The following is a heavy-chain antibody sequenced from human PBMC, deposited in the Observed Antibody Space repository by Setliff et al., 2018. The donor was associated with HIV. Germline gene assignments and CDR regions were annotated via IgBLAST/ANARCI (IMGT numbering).Heavy chain of an antibody. CDR3: VKEAYSNTWNYYYYYIDV. CDR2: IWHDGSNE. D-gene: IGHD6-13*01. Sequence: PGESLKISCAASGFSFSTYGMHWVRQAPGKGLEWVAVIWHDGSNENYADSVKGRFTISRDNSKNTLYLQMSSLRVDDTAVYYCVKEAYSNTWNYYYYYIDVWGKGTTVTVSS. V-gene: IGHV3-30*02. CDR1: GFSFSTYG. J-gene: IGHJ6*03.